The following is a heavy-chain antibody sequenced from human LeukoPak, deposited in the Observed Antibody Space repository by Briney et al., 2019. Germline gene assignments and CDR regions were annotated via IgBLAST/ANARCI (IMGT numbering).Heavy chain of an antibody. D-gene: IGHD1-1*01. V-gene: IGHV3-30*02. CDR3: AEDQQLEPFHY. CDR2: IQFDGGDI. CDR1: GLTFSNYG. J-gene: IGHJ4*02. Sequence: PGGSLRLSCAASGLTFSNYGMRWVRQAPGKGLEWVAFIQFDGGDIFYTDSVKGRFTISRDNSKSTLFLQMNSLRTDDTAMYYCAEDQQLEPFHYWGRGTLVTVSS.